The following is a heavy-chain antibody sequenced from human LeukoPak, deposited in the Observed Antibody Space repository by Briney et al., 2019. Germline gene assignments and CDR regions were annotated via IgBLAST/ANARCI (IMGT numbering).Heavy chain of an antibody. CDR2: INHSGST. D-gene: IGHD2-2*01. V-gene: IGHV4-34*01. CDR3: ARPGYCSSTSCLGWFDP. CDR1: GVSFSGYY. Sequence: PSETLSLTCAVYGVSFSGYYWSWIRQPPGKGLEWIGEINHSGSTNYNPSLKSRVTISVDTSKNQFSLKLSSVTAADTAVYYCARPGYCSSTSCLGWFDPWGQGTLVTVSS. J-gene: IGHJ5*02.